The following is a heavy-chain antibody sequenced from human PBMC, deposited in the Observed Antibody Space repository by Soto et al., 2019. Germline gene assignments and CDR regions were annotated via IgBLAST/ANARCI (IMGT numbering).Heavy chain of an antibody. Sequence: SQTLSLTCAISGPSVSTKSAAWNWIRQSPSRGLEWLGRTYYRSRWYNEYAVSVKSRITINPDTSKNQFYLQLNSVTPEDTAVYYCARTTTVFDYWGQGTQVTVSS. J-gene: IGHJ4*02. CDR2: TYYRSRWYN. CDR3: ARTTTVFDY. CDR1: GPSVSTKSAA. V-gene: IGHV6-1*01. D-gene: IGHD4-17*01.